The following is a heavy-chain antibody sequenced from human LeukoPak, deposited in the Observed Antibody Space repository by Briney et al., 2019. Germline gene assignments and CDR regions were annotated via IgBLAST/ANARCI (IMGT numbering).Heavy chain of an antibody. CDR1: GFTFSSYW. CDR2: IKQDGSEK. J-gene: IGHJ6*03. CDR3: ARHPQGDPYYYYYMDV. V-gene: IGHV3-7*01. D-gene: IGHD3-10*01. Sequence: GGSLRLSCAASGFTFSSYWMSWVRQTPGKGLEWVANIKQDGSEKYYVDSVKGRFTISRDNAKNSLYLQMNSLRAEDTAVYYCARHPQGDPYYYYYMDVWGKGTTVTVSS.